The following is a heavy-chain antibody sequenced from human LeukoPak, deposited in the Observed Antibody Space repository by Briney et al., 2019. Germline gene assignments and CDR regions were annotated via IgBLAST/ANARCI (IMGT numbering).Heavy chain of an antibody. V-gene: IGHV1-2*02. CDR1: GYTFTGYY. D-gene: IGHD3-9*01. CDR2: INPNSGGT. Sequence: ASVKVSCKASGYTFTGYYMHWVRQAPGQGLEWMGWINPNSGGTNYAQKFQGRVTMTRDSSISTAYMELSRLRSDDTAVYYCARDLGVLSTIFYEKKSRGMIAFDIWGQGTMVTVSS. J-gene: IGHJ3*02. CDR3: ARDLGVLSTIFYEKKSRGMIAFDI.